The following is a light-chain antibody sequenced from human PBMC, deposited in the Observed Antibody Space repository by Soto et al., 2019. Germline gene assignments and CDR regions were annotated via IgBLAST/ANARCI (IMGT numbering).Light chain of an antibody. J-gene: IGLJ2*01. CDR3: SSYAGSNNFWGVV. V-gene: IGLV2-8*01. CDR2: EVS. Sequence: QSALTQPPSASGSPGQSVTISCTGTSSDVGGYNYVSWYQQHPGKAPKLMIYEVSKRPSGVPDRFSGSKSGNTASLTVSGLQSEDEADYYCSSYAGSNNFWGVVLGGGTKVTVL. CDR1: SSDVGGYNY.